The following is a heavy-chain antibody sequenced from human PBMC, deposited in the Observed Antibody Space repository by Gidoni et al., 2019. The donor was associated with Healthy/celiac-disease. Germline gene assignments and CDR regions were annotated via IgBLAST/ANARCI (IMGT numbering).Heavy chain of an antibody. V-gene: IGHV4-30-2*01. D-gene: IGHD3-9*01. CDR2: IYHSGST. CDR1: GGSISSGGYS. CDR3: ARGYDILTGDRPDAFDI. J-gene: IGHJ3*02. Sequence: QLQLQESGSGLVKPSQTLSLTCAVSGGSISSGGYSWSWIRQPPGKGLEWIGYIYHSGSTYYNPSLKSRVTISVDRSKNQFSLKLSSVTAADTAVYYCARGYDILTGDRPDAFDIWGQGTMVTVSS.